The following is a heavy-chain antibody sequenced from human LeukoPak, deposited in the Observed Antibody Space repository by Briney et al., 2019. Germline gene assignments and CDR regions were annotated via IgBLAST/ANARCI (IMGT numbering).Heavy chain of an antibody. Sequence: AGGSLRLSCAASGFAFSNYNLNWVRQAPGKGLEWVSLISGRSNYIYYGDSVKGRFTISRDSAKNSLYLQMDSLRVEDTAVYYCARDEGRYGLDVWGTGTTVIVSS. CDR1: GFAFSNYN. CDR3: ARDEGRYGLDV. V-gene: IGHV3-21*01. CDR2: ISGRSNYI. J-gene: IGHJ6*04.